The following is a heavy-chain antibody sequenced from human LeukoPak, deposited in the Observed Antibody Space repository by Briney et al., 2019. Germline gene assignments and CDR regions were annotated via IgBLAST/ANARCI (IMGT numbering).Heavy chain of an antibody. CDR3: ARLYYYDSSGYLGRVAYFDF. CDR2: IYPGDSDT. J-gene: IGHJ4*02. Sequence: GESLKISCKASGYSFTTYWIVWVRQMPGKGLEWMGVIYPGDSDTRYNPSFQGQFTISGDKSIRTAYLQWRSLKASDTAMYYCARLYYYDSSGYLGRVAYFDFWGKGTLVTVSS. D-gene: IGHD3-22*01. CDR1: GYSFTTYW. V-gene: IGHV5-51*01.